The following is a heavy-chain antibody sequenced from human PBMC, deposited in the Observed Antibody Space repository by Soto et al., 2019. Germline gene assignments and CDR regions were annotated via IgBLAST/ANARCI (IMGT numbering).Heavy chain of an antibody. Sequence: GSLRLSCAASGLTFTDYSMSWIHQAPGKGLEWLAFIDSRGRTLSYADSVKGRFTISRDNAKNSLYLQMHSLRADDTAVYYCARKADRNYIDSWGQGDVVTVSS. CDR2: IDSRGRTL. V-gene: IGHV3-11*01. D-gene: IGHD3-16*02. CDR3: ARKADRNYIDS. J-gene: IGHJ4*02. CDR1: GLTFTDYS.